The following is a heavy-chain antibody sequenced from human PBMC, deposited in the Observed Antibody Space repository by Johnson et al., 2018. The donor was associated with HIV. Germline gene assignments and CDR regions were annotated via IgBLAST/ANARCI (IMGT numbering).Heavy chain of an antibody. J-gene: IGHJ3*02. D-gene: IGHD2-2*01. CDR1: GFTFDDYG. V-gene: IGHV3-20*04. Sequence: VKLVESGGGVVRPGGSLRLSCAASGFTFDDYGMSWVRQAPGKGLEWVSGINWNGGSTGYADSVKGRFTISRDNAKKSLYLQMNSLRVEDTALYYCARVSRLGDIVVLSDAFDTWGQGTMVTVSS. CDR2: INWNGGST. CDR3: ARVSRLGDIVVLSDAFDT.